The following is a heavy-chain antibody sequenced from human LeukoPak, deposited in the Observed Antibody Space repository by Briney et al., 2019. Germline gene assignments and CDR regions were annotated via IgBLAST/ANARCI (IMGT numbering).Heavy chain of an antibody. CDR1: GFTFSSYA. D-gene: IGHD5-18*01. Sequence: GGSLKISCAASGFTFSSYAMSWVRQAPGKGLEWVSAISGIGGSTYYADSVKGRFTISRENSKNTLYLQMNTARAEYTAVHYCAKFRQLCTTLDYWGQGTLVTVSS. J-gene: IGHJ4*02. CDR3: AKFRQLCTTLDY. V-gene: IGHV3-23*01. CDR2: ISGIGGST.